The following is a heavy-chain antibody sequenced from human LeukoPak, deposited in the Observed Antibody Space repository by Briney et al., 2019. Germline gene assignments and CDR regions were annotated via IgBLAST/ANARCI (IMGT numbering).Heavy chain of an antibody. V-gene: IGHV4-4*02. CDR2: IYHSGST. J-gene: IGHJ4*02. Sequence: PSETLSLTCAVSGGSISSSNWWSWVRQPPGKGLEWIGEIYHSGSTNYNPSLKSRVTISVDRSKNQFSLKLSSVTAADTAVYYCARLPFRPYYYDSSGTFDYWGQGTLVTVSS. CDR3: ARLPFRPYYYDSSGTFDY. CDR1: GGSISSSNW. D-gene: IGHD3-22*01.